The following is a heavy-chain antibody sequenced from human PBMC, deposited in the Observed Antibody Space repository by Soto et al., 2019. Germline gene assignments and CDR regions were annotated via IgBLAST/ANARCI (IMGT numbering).Heavy chain of an antibody. CDR2: IDATGGST. Sequence: GGSLRLSCVASGFSFSVYAMNWVRQTPGKGLEWVSFIDATGGSTYYADSVRGRFTISRDNSKNTLYLQMNSLRVEDTALYYCAKRKGDGYFDYWGQGSLVTVSS. V-gene: IGHV3-23*01. CDR1: GFSFSVYA. J-gene: IGHJ4*02. D-gene: IGHD4-17*01. CDR3: AKRKGDGYFDY.